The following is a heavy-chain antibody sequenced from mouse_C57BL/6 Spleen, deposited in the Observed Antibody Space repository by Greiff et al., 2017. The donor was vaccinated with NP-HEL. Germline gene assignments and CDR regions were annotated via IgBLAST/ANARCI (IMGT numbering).Heavy chain of an antibody. CDR2: IYPGGGYT. D-gene: IGHD3-3*01. Sequence: VQLQQSGAELVRPGTSVKMSCKASGYTFTNYWIGWAKQRPGHGLEWIGDIYPGGGYTNYNEKFKGKATLTADKSSSTAYMQFSSLTSEDSAIYYCARKGDNCFDYWGQGTTLTVSS. CDR3: ARKGDNCFDY. V-gene: IGHV1-63*01. J-gene: IGHJ2*01. CDR1: GYTFTNYW.